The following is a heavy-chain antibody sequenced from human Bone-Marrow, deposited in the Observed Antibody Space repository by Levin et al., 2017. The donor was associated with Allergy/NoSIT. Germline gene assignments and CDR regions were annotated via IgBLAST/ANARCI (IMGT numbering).Heavy chain of an antibody. CDR3: ARDQFDYSNHYGGDY. V-gene: IGHV3-48*01. J-gene: IGHJ4*02. D-gene: IGHD4-11*01. CDR1: GFTFSSYS. Sequence: TGGSLRLSCAASGFTFSSYSMNWVRQAPGKGLEWVSYISSSSSIIYYADSVKGRFTISRDNAKNSLYLQMNSLRAEDTAVYYCARDQFDYSNHYGGDYWGQGTLVTVSS. CDR2: ISSSSSII.